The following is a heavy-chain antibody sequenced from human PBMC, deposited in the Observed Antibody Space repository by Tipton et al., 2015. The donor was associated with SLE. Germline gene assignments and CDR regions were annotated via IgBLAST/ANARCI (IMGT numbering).Heavy chain of an antibody. D-gene: IGHD4-23*01. V-gene: IGHV4-34*01. CDR3: ARGGRGDGGNPFDP. Sequence: TLSLTCAVYGGSFSGYYWSWIRQPPGKGLEWIGEINHSGCTNYNPSLKSRVTISMDTSKNQLSLKLSSVTAADTAVYYCARGGRGDGGNPFDPWGQGTLVTVSS. CDR2: INHSGCT. CDR1: GGSFSGYY. J-gene: IGHJ5*02.